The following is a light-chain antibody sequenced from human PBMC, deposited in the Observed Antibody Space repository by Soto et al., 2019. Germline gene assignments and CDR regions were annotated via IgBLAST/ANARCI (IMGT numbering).Light chain of an antibody. CDR3: EPWDSYTHV. J-gene: IGLJ1*01. V-gene: IGLV4-60*03. Sequence: QAVGTQSSSASASLGSSVKLTCTLSSGHRDYSIAWHQQQPGKAPRYLMKVEGGGTYNKGSGVPDRFSASSSGADRHLTISSLQSEDEAEYICEPWDSYTHVFGTGTKVTVL. CDR2: VEGGGTY. CDR1: SGHRDYS.